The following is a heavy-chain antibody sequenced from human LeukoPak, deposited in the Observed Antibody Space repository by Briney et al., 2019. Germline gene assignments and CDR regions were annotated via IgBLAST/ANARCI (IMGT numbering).Heavy chain of an antibody. CDR1: VYTFTSYG. V-gene: IGHV1-18*01. CDR2: ISAYNGST. CDR3: ARDHDILTGPRDYYYYGMDV. Sequence: GGSVKVSCKASVYTFTSYGISWVRQAPGQGLEWMGWISAYNGSTTYARKLQGRVTMTADTSTSTAYMELRSLRSDDTAVYYCARDHDILTGPRDYYYYGMDVWGQGTTVTVSS. D-gene: IGHD3-9*01. J-gene: IGHJ6*02.